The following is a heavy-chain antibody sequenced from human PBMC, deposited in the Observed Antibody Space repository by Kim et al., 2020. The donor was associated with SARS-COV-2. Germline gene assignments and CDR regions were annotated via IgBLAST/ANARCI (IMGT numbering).Heavy chain of an antibody. D-gene: IGHD4-17*01. CDR1: GDSIRNNY. CDR2: LHSSGRT. Sequence: SETLSLTCIVSGDSIRNNYWTWIRQAPGKQLEWIGYLHSSGRTNYIPSLRSRVTISADTSKNQLSLKLTSVSAADTALYYCARLVNPYGGFVVDSWGQGARVTVSS. V-gene: IGHV4-59*08. CDR3: ARLVNPYGGFVVDS. J-gene: IGHJ4*02.